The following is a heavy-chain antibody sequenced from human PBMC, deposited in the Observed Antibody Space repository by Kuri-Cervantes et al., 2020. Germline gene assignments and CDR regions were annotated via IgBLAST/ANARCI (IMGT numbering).Heavy chain of an antibody. V-gene: IGHV1-69*06. J-gene: IGHJ4*02. Sequence: SVKVSCKASGGTFSSYAISWVRQAPGQGLEWMGGIIPIFGTANYAQKFQGRVTITADKSTSTAYMELSSLRSEDTAVYYCARDPYYGDYVKTFDYWGQGTLVTVSS. D-gene: IGHD4-17*01. CDR1: GGTFSSYA. CDR2: IIPIFGTA. CDR3: ARDPYYGDYVKTFDY.